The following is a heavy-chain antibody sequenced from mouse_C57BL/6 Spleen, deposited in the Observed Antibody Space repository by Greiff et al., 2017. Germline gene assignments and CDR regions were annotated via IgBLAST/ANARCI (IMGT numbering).Heavy chain of an antibody. CDR3: ARRNYYGSSGAWFAY. J-gene: IGHJ3*01. CDR2: IDPSDSYT. D-gene: IGHD1-1*01. V-gene: IGHV1-50*01. CDR1: GYTFTSYW. Sequence: QFQLQQPGAELVKPGASVKLSCKASGYTFTSYWMQWVKQRPGQGLEWIGEIDPSDSYTNYNQKFKGKATLTVDTSSSTAYMQLSSLTSEDSAVYYCARRNYYGSSGAWFAYWGQGTLVTVSA.